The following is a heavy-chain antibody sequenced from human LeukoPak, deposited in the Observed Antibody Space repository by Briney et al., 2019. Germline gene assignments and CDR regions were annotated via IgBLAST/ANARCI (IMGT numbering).Heavy chain of an antibody. D-gene: IGHD2-21*01. J-gene: IGHJ3*02. CDR1: GFGFSNSW. Sequence: GGSLRLSCVASGFGFSNSWMSWVRQAPGKGLEWVANIKQDGSLKFYLDSVKGRFTISRDNAKNSLYLELNSLRAEETAVYYCAKNIVVVGYGAFDIWGQGTMATVSS. CDR3: AKNIVVVGYGAFDI. CDR2: IKQDGSLK. V-gene: IGHV3-7*03.